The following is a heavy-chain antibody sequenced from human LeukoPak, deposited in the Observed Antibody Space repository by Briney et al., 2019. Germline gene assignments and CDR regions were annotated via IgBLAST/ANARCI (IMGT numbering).Heavy chain of an antibody. J-gene: IGHJ6*02. CDR3: ARVKGGYGALGDYYYGMDV. CDR2: ISSIGSTI. D-gene: IGHD4-17*01. Sequence: PGGSLRLSCAASGFTFSDYYMSWIRQAPGKGLEWVSYISSIGSTIYYADSVKGRFTISRDNAKNSLYLRMHGLRAEDTAVYYCARVKGGYGALGDYYYGMDVWGQGTTVTVSS. CDR1: GFTFSDYY. V-gene: IGHV3-11*01.